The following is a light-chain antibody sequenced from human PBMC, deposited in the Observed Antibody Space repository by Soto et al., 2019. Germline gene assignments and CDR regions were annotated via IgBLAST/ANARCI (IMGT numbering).Light chain of an antibody. J-gene: IGKJ1*01. CDR1: QSVSSSY. Sequence: EIVMTQSPATLSVAPGGRATLSCRASQSVSSSYLAWYQQKPGQAPRLLIYGASNRATGIPARFSGSGSGTDFTLTINSLAPEDFAIYYCHQRQSWPRTFGQGTKVDI. CDR3: HQRQSWPRT. CDR2: GAS. V-gene: IGKV3D-20*02.